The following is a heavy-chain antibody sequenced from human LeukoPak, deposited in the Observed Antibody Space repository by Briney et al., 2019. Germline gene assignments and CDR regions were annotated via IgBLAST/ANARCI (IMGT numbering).Heavy chain of an antibody. CDR2: IYYSGST. CDR1: GGSISSGDYY. V-gene: IGHV4-30-4*01. Sequence: SQTLSLTCTFSGGSISSGDYYWRWIRQPPGKGLEWIGYIYYSGSTYYNPSLKSRVTISVDTSKNQFSLKLSSVTAADTAVYYCARDRPGDSYGMDVWGKGTTVSVSS. D-gene: IGHD3-10*01. CDR3: ARDRPGDSYGMDV. J-gene: IGHJ6*04.